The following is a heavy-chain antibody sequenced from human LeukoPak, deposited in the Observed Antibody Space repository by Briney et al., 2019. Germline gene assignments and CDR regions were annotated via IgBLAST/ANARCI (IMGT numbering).Heavy chain of an antibody. Sequence: PSETLSLTCTVSGGSISSYYWSWIRQPPGKGLEWIGYIYYSGSTNYNPSLKSRVTISVDTSKNQFSPKLSSVTAADTAVYYCAREGTGQIDAFDIWGQGTMVTVSS. CDR1: GGSISSYY. D-gene: IGHD3-10*01. CDR3: AREGTGQIDAFDI. V-gene: IGHV4-59*01. CDR2: IYYSGST. J-gene: IGHJ3*02.